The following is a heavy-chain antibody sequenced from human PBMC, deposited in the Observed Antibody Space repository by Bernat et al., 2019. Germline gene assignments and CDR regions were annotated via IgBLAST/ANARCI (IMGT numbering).Heavy chain of an antibody. CDR1: GFTFSSYW. J-gene: IGHJ4*02. D-gene: IGHD1-1*01. CDR3: ARGPHPDSSGTGSY. CDR2: INRDGSIT. V-gene: IGHV3-74*01. Sequence: EVQLVESGGGLVQLGGSLRLSCAASGFTFSSYWMHWVRQFPGKGLVWVSRINRDGSITNYADSVMGRFTISRDNARNTVFLQMNRLRVDDTAIYYCARGPHPDSSGTGSYWGQGTLVTVSS.